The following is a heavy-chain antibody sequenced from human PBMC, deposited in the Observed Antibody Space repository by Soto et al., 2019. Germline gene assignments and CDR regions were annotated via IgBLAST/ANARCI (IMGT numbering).Heavy chain of an antibody. CDR3: ARGSIVATRFDF. J-gene: IGHJ4*02. CDR2: ISYSGST. CDR1: DGSITHYY. D-gene: IGHD5-12*01. V-gene: IGHV4-59*01. Sequence: SLMISVRCSVGDGSITHYYWDRFRKTPGKGPEWIGYISYSGSTIYNPSFKNRVTISADTSKNQFFLELTSVTAADTAVYFCARGSIVATRFDFRGLGTLVTVSS.